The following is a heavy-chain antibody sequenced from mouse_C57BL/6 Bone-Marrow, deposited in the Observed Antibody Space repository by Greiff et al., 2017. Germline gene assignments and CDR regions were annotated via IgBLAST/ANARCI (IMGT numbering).Heavy chain of an antibody. J-gene: IGHJ4*01. V-gene: IGHV5-12*01. CDR3: ARQAVVARDYYAMDY. CDR1: GFTFSDYY. Sequence: EVMLVESGGGLVQPGGSLKLSCAASGFTFSDYYMYWVRQTPEKRLEWVAYISNGGGSTYYPDTVKGRFTISRDNAKNTLYLQMSRLKSEDTAMYYCARQAVVARDYYAMDYWGQGTSVTVSS. D-gene: IGHD1-1*01. CDR2: ISNGGGST.